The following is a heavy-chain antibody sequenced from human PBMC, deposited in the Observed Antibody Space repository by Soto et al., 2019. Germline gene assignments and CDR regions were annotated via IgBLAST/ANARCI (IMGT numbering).Heavy chain of an antibody. Sequence: EVQLLESGGGLVQPGGSLRLSCAASGLTFSSYGMSWVRQAPGKGLEWCSAISGNGGSTYYANSVEGRLTISRDNLKSTLYLQMNSLRAEDTAVYYCAHGGTPAATPRWGFDFWGQGTLVTVSS. D-gene: IGHD2-2*01. CDR1: GLTFSSYG. CDR3: AHGGTPAATPRWGFDF. J-gene: IGHJ4*02. V-gene: IGHV3-23*01. CDR2: ISGNGGST.